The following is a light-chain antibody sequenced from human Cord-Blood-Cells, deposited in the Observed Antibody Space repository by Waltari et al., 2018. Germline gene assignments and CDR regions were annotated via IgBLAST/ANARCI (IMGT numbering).Light chain of an antibody. J-gene: IGKJ4*01. CDR1: QSVLYSPNHKNY. Sequence: DIVMTQSPDSLAVSLGERATINCQSSQSVLYSPNHKNYLAWYQQKPGQPPRLLIYWASTRESGVPDRFSGSGSGTDFTLTISSLQAEDVAVYYCQQYYSTPLTFGGGTKVEIK. V-gene: IGKV4-1*01. CDR3: QQYYSTPLT. CDR2: WAS.